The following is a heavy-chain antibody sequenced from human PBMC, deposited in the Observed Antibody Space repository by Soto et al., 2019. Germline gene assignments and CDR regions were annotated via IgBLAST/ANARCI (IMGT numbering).Heavy chain of an antibody. Sequence: PSQTLSLTCAISGDSVSSNSVAWNWIRQSPSRGLEWLGRTYYRSKWYNDYAVSVKSRITINPDTSKNQFSPQLNSVTPEDTAVYYCARTLAYCSSTSCYAPWFDSWGQGTLVTVSS. V-gene: IGHV6-1*01. CDR1: GDSVSSNSVA. CDR2: TYYRSKWYN. J-gene: IGHJ5*01. D-gene: IGHD2-2*01. CDR3: ARTLAYCSSTSCYAPWFDS.